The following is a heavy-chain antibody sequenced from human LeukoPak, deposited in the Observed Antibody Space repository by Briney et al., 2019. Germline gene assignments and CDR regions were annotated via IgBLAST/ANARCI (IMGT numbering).Heavy chain of an antibody. CDR1: GFTFSNYA. D-gene: IGHD2-21*02. V-gene: IGHV3-23*01. CDR2: ISGSGDST. Sequence: EGSLRLSCAASGFTFSNYAMTWVRQAPGKGLEWVSGISGSGDSTYYADSVKGRFTISRDNSKNTLYLQMNNLRAQDTAVYYCAKSLGNIMVVTVVSWGQGTLVTVSS. J-gene: IGHJ5*02. CDR3: AKSLGNIMVVTVVS.